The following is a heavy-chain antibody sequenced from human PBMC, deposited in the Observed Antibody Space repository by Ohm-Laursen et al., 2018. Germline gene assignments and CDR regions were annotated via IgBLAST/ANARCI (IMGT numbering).Heavy chain of an antibody. V-gene: IGHV4-59*01. CDR1: GGSISSYY. Sequence: SDTLSLTCTVSGGSISSYYWSWIRQPPGKGLEWIGYVYYSGSTNYNPSLKSRVTISVDTSKNQFSPKLRSVTSADTAVYYCARDLSTSGWTDYWGQGTLVTVSS. CDR3: ARDLSTSGWTDY. D-gene: IGHD6-19*01. CDR2: VYYSGST. J-gene: IGHJ4*02.